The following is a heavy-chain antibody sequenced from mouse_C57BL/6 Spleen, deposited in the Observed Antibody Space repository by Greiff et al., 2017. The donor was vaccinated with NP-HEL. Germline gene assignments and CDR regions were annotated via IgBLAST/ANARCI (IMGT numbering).Heavy chain of an antibody. D-gene: IGHD4-1*01. CDR2: ISSGGSYT. V-gene: IGHV5-6*02. CDR1: GFTFSSYG. Sequence: EVKLVESGGDLVKPGGSLKLSCAASGFTFSSYGMSWVRQTPDKRLEWVATISSGGSYTYYPDSVKGRFTISRDNAKNTLYLQMSRLKSEDTAMYYCARGGGLGYFDYWGQGTTLTVSS. J-gene: IGHJ2*01. CDR3: ARGGGLGYFDY.